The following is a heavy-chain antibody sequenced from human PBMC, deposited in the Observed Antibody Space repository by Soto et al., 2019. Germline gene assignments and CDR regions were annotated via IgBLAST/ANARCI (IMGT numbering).Heavy chain of an antibody. CDR3: ARVGIAAAGTDYYGMDV. V-gene: IGHV4-30-2*01. J-gene: IGHJ6*02. CDR2: IYHSGST. CDR1: GRSISSGGYS. D-gene: IGHD6-13*01. Sequence: QLQLQESGSGLVKPSQTLSLTCAVSGRSISSGGYSWSWIRQPPGKGLEWIGYIYHSGSTYYNPSLKSRVTISVDRSKNQFSLKLSSVTAADTAVYYCARVGIAAAGTDYYGMDVWGQGTTVTVSS.